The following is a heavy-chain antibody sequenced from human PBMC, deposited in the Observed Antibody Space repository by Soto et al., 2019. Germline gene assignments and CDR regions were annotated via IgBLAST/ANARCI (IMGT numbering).Heavy chain of an antibody. CDR1: GGSISSGGYY. J-gene: IGHJ6*02. CDR3: ARDNPTGGVGYYYYGMDV. CDR2: IYYSGST. D-gene: IGHD1-26*01. Sequence: SETLSLTCTVSGGSISSGGYYWSWIRQHPGEGLEWIGYIYYSGSTYYNPSLKSRVTISVDTSKNQFSLKLSSVTAADTAVYYCARDNPTGGVGYYYYGMDVWGQGTTVTVYS. V-gene: IGHV4-31*02.